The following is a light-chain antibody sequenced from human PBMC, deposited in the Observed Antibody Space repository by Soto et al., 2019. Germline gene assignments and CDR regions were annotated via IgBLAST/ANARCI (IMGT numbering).Light chain of an antibody. CDR3: QQFSSYPLT. CDR2: DAS. V-gene: IGKV3-11*01. Sequence: EILLTQSPSTLSLSAGERATLSCRASQSVSSYLAWYQQKPGQAPRLLIYDASNRATGIPARFSGSGSGTDYTLTISRLVPEDFEVYYCQQFSSYPLTFGGGTKVDIK. J-gene: IGKJ4*01. CDR1: QSVSSY.